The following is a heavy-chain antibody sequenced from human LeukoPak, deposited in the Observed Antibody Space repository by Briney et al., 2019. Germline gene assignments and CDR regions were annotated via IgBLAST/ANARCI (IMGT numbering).Heavy chain of an antibody. CDR3: ASASIVVVTSDAFDI. J-gene: IGHJ3*02. CDR1: GGSISSGHSS. CDR2: TYHSGNT. D-gene: IGHD2-21*02. V-gene: IGHV4-30-2*01. Sequence: SETLSLTCVVSGGSISSGHSSWNWFRQPPGKGLEWIGYTYHSGNTYYNPSLKSRVAISVDRSKNQFSLKLSSVTAADTAVYYCASASIVVVTSDAFDIWGQGTMVTVSS.